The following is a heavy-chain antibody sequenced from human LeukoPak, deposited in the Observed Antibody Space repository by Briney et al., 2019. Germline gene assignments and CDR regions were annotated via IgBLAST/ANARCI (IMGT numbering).Heavy chain of an antibody. CDR2: ISYDGSNK. V-gene: IGHV3-30*03. J-gene: IGHJ4*02. D-gene: IGHD6-19*01. CDR1: GFTFSNYG. Sequence: PGGSLRLSCAASGFTFSNYGMHLVRQATGKGLEWVAVISYDGSNKYYADSVKGRFTISRDNSKNTMYLQMNSLRVEDTAVYYCASEQYNSAGFLGFDYWGQGTLVTVSS. CDR3: ASEQYNSAGFLGFDY.